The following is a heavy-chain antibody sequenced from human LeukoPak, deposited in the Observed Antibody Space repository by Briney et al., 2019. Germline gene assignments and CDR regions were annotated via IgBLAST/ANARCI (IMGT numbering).Heavy chain of an antibody. V-gene: IGHV3-66*02. CDR2: FHSGGST. CDR3: ARDRYSYGFALDC. D-gene: IGHD5-18*01. J-gene: IGHJ4*02. Sequence: GGSLRLSCAASGFTLSDEYITWVRQAPGKGLEWVSVFHSGGSTYYADSVKGRFTISRDSSKNTLSLQMNSLRAEDSAVYYCARDRYSYGFALDCWGQGTLVTVSS. CDR1: GFTLSDEY.